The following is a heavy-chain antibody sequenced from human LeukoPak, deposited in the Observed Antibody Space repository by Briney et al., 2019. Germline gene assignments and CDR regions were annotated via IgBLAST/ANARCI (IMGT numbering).Heavy chain of an antibody. V-gene: IGHV3-7*05. D-gene: IGHD2-15*01. CDR3: ARVVVGVTNRFDP. Sequence: GGSLRLSCAASGFIFSSYWMSWVRQAPGKGLEWVANINQAGSEKYYVDSVKGRFIISRDNAKNSLFLQMNSLRAEDTAVYFCARVVVGVTNRFDPWGQGTLVIVSS. CDR1: GFIFSSYW. J-gene: IGHJ5*02. CDR2: INQAGSEK.